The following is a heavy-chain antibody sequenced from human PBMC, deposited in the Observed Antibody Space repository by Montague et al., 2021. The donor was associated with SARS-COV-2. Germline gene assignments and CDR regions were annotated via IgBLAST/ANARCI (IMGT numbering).Heavy chain of an antibody. V-gene: IGHV3-21*01. Sequence: SLRLSCAASGFTFSSYSMNWVRQAPGKGLEWDSSISSSSSYTYYADSVKGRFTISRDNAKNSPYLQMNSLRAEDTAVYYCVSQEGSIYWGQGTLVTVSS. CDR2: ISSSSSYT. D-gene: IGHD2/OR15-2a*01. J-gene: IGHJ4*02. CDR1: GFTFSSYS. CDR3: VSQEGSIY.